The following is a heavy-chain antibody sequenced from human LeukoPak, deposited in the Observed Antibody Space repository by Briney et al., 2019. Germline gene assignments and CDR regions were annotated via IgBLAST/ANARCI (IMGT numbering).Heavy chain of an antibody. CDR1: GFTFSGYA. V-gene: IGHV3-30*04. J-gene: IGHJ4*02. CDR3: ARDLNYYGSGRYLGY. D-gene: IGHD3-10*01. CDR2: ISYDGSNK. Sequence: GGSLRLSCAASGFTFSGYAMHWVRQAPGKGLEWVAVISYDGSNKYYADSVKGRFTISRDNSKNTLYLQMNSLRAEDTAMYYCARDLNYYGSGRYLGYWGQGTLVTVSS.